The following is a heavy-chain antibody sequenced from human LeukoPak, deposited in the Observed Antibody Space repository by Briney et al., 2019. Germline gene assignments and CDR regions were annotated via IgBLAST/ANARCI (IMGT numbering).Heavy chain of an antibody. J-gene: IGHJ4*02. V-gene: IGHV3-33*08. Sequence: LSLTCGVVGGSFSDYYWTWIRQAPGKRLEWAALIWNAGTNTYYADSVKGRFTISRDNSKNTLYLQMNSLRAEDTAVYYCVGDTPPGGDYYLDYWGQGTLVIVSS. CDR1: GGSFSDYY. D-gene: IGHD3-16*01. CDR3: VGDTPPGGDYYLDY. CDR2: IWNAGTNT.